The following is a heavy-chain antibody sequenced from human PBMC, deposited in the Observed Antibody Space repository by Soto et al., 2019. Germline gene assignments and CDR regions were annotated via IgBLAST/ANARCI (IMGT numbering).Heavy chain of an antibody. V-gene: IGHV3-23*01. Sequence: PGGSLRLSCAASGFTFSNYAMTWVRQTPGKGLEWVSGISGSGASTYYASADSVKGRFTISRDNSKDTLFMQMNSLRAEDTAVYYCARGFYGDYDSWGQGTLVTVSS. CDR2: ISGSGAST. CDR3: ARGFYGDYDS. CDR1: GFTFSNYA. D-gene: IGHD4-17*01. J-gene: IGHJ4*02.